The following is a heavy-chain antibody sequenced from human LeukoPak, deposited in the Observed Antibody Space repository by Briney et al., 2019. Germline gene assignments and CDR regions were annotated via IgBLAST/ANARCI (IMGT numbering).Heavy chain of an antibody. CDR3: ARDLAASYYDILTGYYTERYDY. CDR2: ISAYNGNT. D-gene: IGHD3-9*01. CDR1: GYTFTIYG. V-gene: IGHV1-18*01. J-gene: IGHJ4*02. Sequence: ASVKVSCKASGYTFTIYGISWVRQAPGQGLEWMGWISAYNGNTNYAQKLQGRVTMTTDTSTSTAYMELRSLRSDDTAVYYCARDLAASYYDILTGYYTERYDYWGQGTLVTVSS.